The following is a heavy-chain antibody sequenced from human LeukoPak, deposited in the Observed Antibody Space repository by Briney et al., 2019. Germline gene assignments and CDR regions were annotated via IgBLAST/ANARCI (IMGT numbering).Heavy chain of an antibody. V-gene: IGHV1-46*01. CDR2: INPSGGST. CDR1: GYTFTSYY. Sequence: ASVKVSCKASGYTFTSYYMHWVRQAPGQGLEWMGIINPSGGSTSYAQKFQGRVTMTRDMSTSTVYTELSSLRSEDTAVYYCARTPEGYYYDSSGYYPYWGQGTLVTVSS. J-gene: IGHJ4*02. CDR3: ARTPEGYYYDSSGYYPY. D-gene: IGHD3-22*01.